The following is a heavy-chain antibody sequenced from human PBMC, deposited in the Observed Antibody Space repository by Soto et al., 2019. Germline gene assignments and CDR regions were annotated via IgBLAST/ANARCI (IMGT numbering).Heavy chain of an antibody. CDR3: ARGSSIAGLYYGMDV. V-gene: IGHV4-31*03. J-gene: IGHJ6*02. D-gene: IGHD6-6*01. Sequence: QVQLQESGPGLVKPSQTLSLTCTVSGVSISSGGYYWTWIRQHPGKGLEWIGYNYYSVITYYNPSLKSRVTISLDTSKNQFSLKLSSVTAADTAVYYCARGSSIAGLYYGMDVWGQGTTVTVSS. CDR2: NYYSVIT. CDR1: GVSISSGGYY.